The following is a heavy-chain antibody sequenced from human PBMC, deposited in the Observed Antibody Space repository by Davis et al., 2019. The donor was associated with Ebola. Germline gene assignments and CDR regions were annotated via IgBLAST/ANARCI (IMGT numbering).Heavy chain of an antibody. V-gene: IGHV4-39*07. Sequence: SETLSLTCTVSGGSISGYYWGWIRQPPGKGLEWIGSIYYSGSTYYNSSLKSRVTISVDTSKNQFSLKLSSVTAADTAVYYCARMDTAMVAPFDYWGQGTLVTVSS. J-gene: IGHJ4*02. CDR1: GGSISGYY. CDR3: ARMDTAMVAPFDY. CDR2: IYYSGST. D-gene: IGHD5-18*01.